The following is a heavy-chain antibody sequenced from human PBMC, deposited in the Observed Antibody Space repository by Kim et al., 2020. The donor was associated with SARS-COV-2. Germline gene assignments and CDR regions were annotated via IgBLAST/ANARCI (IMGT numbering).Heavy chain of an antibody. J-gene: IGHJ6*02. CDR3: ARIGYGIYYYYDMDV. CDR2: IKQDGSEK. V-gene: IGHV3-7*01. CDR1: GFTFSSYW. Sequence: GGSLRLSCAASGFTFSSYWMSWVRQAPGKGLEWVANIKQDGSEKYYVDSVKGRFTISRDNAKNSLYLQMNSLRAEDTAVYYCARIGYGIYYYYDMDVWGQGTTVTVSS. D-gene: IGHD5-12*01.